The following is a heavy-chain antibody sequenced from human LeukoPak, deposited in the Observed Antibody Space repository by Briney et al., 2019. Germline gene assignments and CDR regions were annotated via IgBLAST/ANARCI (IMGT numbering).Heavy chain of an antibody. CDR1: GYTFTSYY. Sequence: ASVKVSCKASGYTFTSYYMHWVQQAPGQGLEWMGIINPSGGSTTYAQKFQGRVTMTRDTSTSTVYMELSSLRSEDTAMYYCARHPAGGSEGSYYYYYYMDVWGKGTTVTVSS. CDR2: INPSGGST. J-gene: IGHJ6*03. V-gene: IGHV1-46*01. D-gene: IGHD3-10*01. CDR3: ARHPAGGSEGSYYYYYYMDV.